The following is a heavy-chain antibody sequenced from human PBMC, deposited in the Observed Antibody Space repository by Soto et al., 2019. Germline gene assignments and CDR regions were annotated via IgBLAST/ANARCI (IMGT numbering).Heavy chain of an antibody. Sequence: TSETLSLTCAVYGGSFSGYYWSWIRQPPGKGLEWIGEINHSGSTNYNPSLKSRVTISVDTSKNQFSLKLSSVTAADTAVYYCASSPVPNYFDYWGQGTLVTVSS. V-gene: IGHV4-34*01. CDR2: INHSGST. D-gene: IGHD6-6*01. CDR1: GGSFSGYY. J-gene: IGHJ4*02. CDR3: ASSPVPNYFDY.